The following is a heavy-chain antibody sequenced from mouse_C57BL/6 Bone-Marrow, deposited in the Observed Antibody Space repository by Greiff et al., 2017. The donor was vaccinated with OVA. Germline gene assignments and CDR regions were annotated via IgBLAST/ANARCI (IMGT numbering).Heavy chain of an antibody. D-gene: IGHD1-1*01. CDR3: AIPIYYYGSSYGFAY. CDR1: GYTFTSYG. CDR2: IYPRSGNT. Sequence: QVQLQQSGAELARPGASVKLSCKASGYTFTSYGISWVKQRTGQGLEWIGEIYPRSGNTYYNEKFKDKATLTADKSSSTAYMELRSLTSEDSADYFCAIPIYYYGSSYGFAYWGQGTLVTVSA. J-gene: IGHJ3*01. V-gene: IGHV1-81*01.